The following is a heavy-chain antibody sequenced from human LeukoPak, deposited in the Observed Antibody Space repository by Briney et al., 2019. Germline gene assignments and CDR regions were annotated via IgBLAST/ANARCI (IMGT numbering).Heavy chain of an antibody. Sequence: GGSLRLSCAASGFTFSSHWMSWVRQAPGKGLEWVSYISSSGSTIYYADSVKGRFTISRDNAKNSLYLQMNSLRAEDTAVYYCAKVLYYYDSSGYPDAFDIWGQGTMVTVSS. V-gene: IGHV3-48*04. D-gene: IGHD3-22*01. CDR3: AKVLYYYDSSGYPDAFDI. CDR1: GFTFSSHW. J-gene: IGHJ3*02. CDR2: ISSSGSTI.